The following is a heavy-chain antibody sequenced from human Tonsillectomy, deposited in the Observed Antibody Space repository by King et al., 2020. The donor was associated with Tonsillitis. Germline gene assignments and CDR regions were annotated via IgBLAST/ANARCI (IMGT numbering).Heavy chain of an antibody. D-gene: IGHD3-3*01. Sequence: VQLQESGPGLVKPSETLSLTCTVSGGSISSYYWSWIRQPPGKGLEWIGYIYYSGSTNYNPSLKSRVTISVDTSKNQFSLKLSSVTAADTAVYYCARARHLGGNYDFGGGYARGWFDPWGQGTLVTVSS. CDR3: ARARHLGGNYDFGGGYARGWFDP. V-gene: IGHV4-59*01. CDR2: IYYSGST. J-gene: IGHJ5*02. CDR1: GGSISSYY.